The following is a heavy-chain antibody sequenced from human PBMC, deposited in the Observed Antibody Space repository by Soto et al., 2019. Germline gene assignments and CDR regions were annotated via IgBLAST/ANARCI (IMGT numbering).Heavy chain of an antibody. CDR2: IIPILGMA. V-gene: IGHV1-69*04. D-gene: IGHD3-10*01. CDR3: ARDLYYGSGSYRAPFDY. J-gene: IGHJ4*02. Sequence: GASVKVSCKASGGTFSSYTISWVRQAPGQGLEWMGRIIPILGMANYAQKFQGRVTITADKSTSTAYMELSSLRSEDTAVYYCARDLYYGSGSYRAPFDYWGQGTLVTVSS. CDR1: GGTFSSYT.